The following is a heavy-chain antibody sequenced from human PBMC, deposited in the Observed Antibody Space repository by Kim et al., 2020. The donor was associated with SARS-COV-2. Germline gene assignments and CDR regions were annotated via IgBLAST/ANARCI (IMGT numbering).Heavy chain of an antibody. V-gene: IGHV3-30-3*01. CDR3: AREHHRGFDP. CDR1: GFTFSSYA. J-gene: IGHJ5*02. CDR2: ISYDGSNK. Sequence: GGSLRLSCAASGFTFSSYAMHWVRQAPGKGLEWVAVISYDGSNKYYADSVKGRFTISRDNSKNTLYLQMNSLRAEDTAVYYCAREHHRGFDPWGQGTLVTVSS.